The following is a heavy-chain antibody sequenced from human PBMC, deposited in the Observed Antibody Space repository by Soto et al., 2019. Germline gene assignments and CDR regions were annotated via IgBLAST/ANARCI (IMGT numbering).Heavy chain of an antibody. Sequence: SETLSLTCTVSGGSISSGDYYWSWIRQHQGKGLEWIGYIYYTGRTSYNPSLKSRVTISIDASKNQFSLKLNSVAAADTAVYYCAVRRYCRSTSCYFYYYHGMDVWGQGTTVTVSS. D-gene: IGHD2-2*01. CDR2: IYYTGRT. J-gene: IGHJ6*02. V-gene: IGHV4-31*03. CDR3: AVRRYCRSTSCYFYYYHGMDV. CDR1: GGSISSGDYY.